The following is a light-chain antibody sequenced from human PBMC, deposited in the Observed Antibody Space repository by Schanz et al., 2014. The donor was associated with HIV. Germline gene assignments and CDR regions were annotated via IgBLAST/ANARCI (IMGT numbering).Light chain of an antibody. V-gene: IGLV2-8*01. Sequence: QSALTQPPSASGSPGQSVTISCTGTSSDVGDYNYVSWYQQHPGTAPKIMIYEVSKRPSGVPDRFSGSKSGNTASLTVSGLQAEDEADYYCSSFAGNNKLLFGGGTKLTVL. CDR2: EVS. CDR1: SSDVGDYNY. J-gene: IGLJ2*01. CDR3: SSFAGNNKLL.